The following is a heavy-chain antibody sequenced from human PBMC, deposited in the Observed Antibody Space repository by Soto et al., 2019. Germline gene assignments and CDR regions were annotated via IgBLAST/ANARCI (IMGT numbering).Heavy chain of an antibody. Sequence: SGPTLVNPTQTLTLTCTFSGFSLSTSGMRVSWIRQPPGKALEWLARIDWDDDKFYSTSLKTRLTISKDTSKNQVVLTMTNMDPVDTATYYCARTYYYDSSGYYYYFDYWGQGTLVT. V-gene: IGHV2-70*04. D-gene: IGHD3-22*01. CDR3: ARTYYYDSSGYYYYFDY. CDR2: IDWDDDK. J-gene: IGHJ4*02. CDR1: GFSLSTSGMR.